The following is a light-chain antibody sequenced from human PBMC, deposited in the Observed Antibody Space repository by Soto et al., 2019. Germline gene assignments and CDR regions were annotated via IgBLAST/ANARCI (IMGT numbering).Light chain of an antibody. CDR1: SGHRNYA. CDR2: VNIDGSH. V-gene: IGLV4-69*01. J-gene: IGLJ2*01. Sequence: QPVLTQSPSASASLGASVTLTCTLSSGHRNYAIAWHQQQPEMGPRYLMKVNIDGSHNKGDGIPDRFSGSSSGAERYLTISSLQSEDEADYYCQTWVTGIRVFGGGTQLTFL. CDR3: QTWVTGIRV.